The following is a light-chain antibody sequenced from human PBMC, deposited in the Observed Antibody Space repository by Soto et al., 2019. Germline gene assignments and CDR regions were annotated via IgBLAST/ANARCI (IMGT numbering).Light chain of an antibody. J-gene: IGKJ4*01. CDR3: QQSHSSPLS. CDR2: TAC. Sequence: IQMTQSPSSLSASVGDRVTITCRASQSISRNLNWYQQKPGKAPELLIYTACTLQSGVPSRFCGSGSGTDFALPISSLQPEDSAVYYCQQSHSSPLSFGGGTKVDIK. V-gene: IGKV1-39*01. CDR1: QSISRN.